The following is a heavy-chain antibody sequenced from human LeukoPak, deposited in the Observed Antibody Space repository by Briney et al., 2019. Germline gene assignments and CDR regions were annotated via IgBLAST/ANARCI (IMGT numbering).Heavy chain of an antibody. V-gene: IGHV3-53*01. D-gene: IGHD6-13*01. Sequence: GGSLRLSCAASGFTVTSNYMSWVRQAPGKGLEWVSVIYSGGSTYYADSVKGRFTISRDNSKNTLYLQMNSLRAEDTAVYYCATSAAAALDYWGQGTLVTVSS. J-gene: IGHJ4*02. CDR3: ATSAAAALDY. CDR1: GFTVTSNY. CDR2: IYSGGST.